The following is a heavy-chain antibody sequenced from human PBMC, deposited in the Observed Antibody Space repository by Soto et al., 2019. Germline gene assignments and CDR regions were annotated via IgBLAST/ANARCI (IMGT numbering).Heavy chain of an antibody. V-gene: IGHV4-39*01. Sequence: QLQLQESGPGLVKPSETLSLTCTVSGGPISSSSYYWGWIRQPPGKGLEWIGSIYYSGSTYYNPSLKSRVTMAVDTSTSQFSLKLSSVTAADTAVYYGAIRTTSSALDYWGQGTLVTVSS. CDR2: IYYSGST. J-gene: IGHJ4*02. CDR3: AIRTTSSALDY. D-gene: IGHD4-17*01. CDR1: GGPISSSSYY.